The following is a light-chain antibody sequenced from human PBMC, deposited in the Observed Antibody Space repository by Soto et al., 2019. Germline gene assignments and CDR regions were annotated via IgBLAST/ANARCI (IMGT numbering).Light chain of an antibody. J-gene: IGLJ3*02. CDR1: RSDVGGYNS. CDR2: EVN. Sequence: QSALTQPASVSGSPGQSITISCTGTRSDVGGYNSVSWYQQHPGKAPKLMIFEVNNRPSGVSNRFAGSKSGNTASLTISGLQAEDEADYFCSSFTSTNTGVFGGGTKLTVL. V-gene: IGLV2-14*01. CDR3: SSFTSTNTGV.